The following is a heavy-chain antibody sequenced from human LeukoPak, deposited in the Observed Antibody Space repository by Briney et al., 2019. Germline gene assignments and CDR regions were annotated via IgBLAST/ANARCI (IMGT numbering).Heavy chain of an antibody. Sequence: PSETLSLTCAVYGGSFSGYYWSWIRQPPGKGLEWIGEINHSGSTNYNPSLKSRVTISVDTSKNQFSLKLSSVTAADTAVYYCARGRRYCSSTSCYRSPRYAFDIWGQRTMVTVSS. D-gene: IGHD2-2*02. J-gene: IGHJ3*02. V-gene: IGHV4-34*01. CDR2: INHSGST. CDR1: GGSFSGYY. CDR3: ARGRRYCSSTSCYRSPRYAFDI.